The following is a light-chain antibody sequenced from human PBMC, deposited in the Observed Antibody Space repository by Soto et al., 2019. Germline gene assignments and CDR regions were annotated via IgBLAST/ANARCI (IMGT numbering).Light chain of an antibody. CDR1: QDIVSN. Sequence: IVMTQSPVTLSMSPGERATLSCRASQDIVSNVAWYQQRPGQAPRLLIYGASTRATDIPDRFSGSGSGTEFTLTISGLQSADSAVYYCQQYTNWPPRLTFGGGTKVDMK. J-gene: IGKJ4*01. CDR3: QQYTNWPPRLT. V-gene: IGKV3-15*01. CDR2: GAS.